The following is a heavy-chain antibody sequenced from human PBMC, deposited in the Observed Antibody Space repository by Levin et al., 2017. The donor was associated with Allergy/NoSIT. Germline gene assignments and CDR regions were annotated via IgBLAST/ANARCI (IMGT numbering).Heavy chain of an antibody. CDR2: IYYSGST. CDR1: GGSISSYY. D-gene: IGHD3-22*01. V-gene: IGHV4-59*01. J-gene: IGHJ3*02. Sequence: SCTVSGGSISSYYWSWIRQPPGKGLEWIGYIYYSGSTNYNPSLKSRVTISVDTSKNQFSLKLSSVTAADTAVYYCATPSRRYYDSSGYYFVDAFDIWGQGTMVTVSS. CDR3: ATPSRRYYDSSGYYFVDAFDI.